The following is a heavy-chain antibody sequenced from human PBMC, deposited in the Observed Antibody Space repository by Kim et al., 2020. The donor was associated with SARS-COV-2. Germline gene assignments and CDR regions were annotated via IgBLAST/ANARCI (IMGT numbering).Heavy chain of an antibody. CDR3: ASSPPLSYYDYDAFDI. CDR1: GGSFSGYY. J-gene: IGHJ3*02. V-gene: IGHV4-34*01. Sequence: SETLSLTCAVYGGSFSGYYWSWIRQPPGKGLEWIGEINHSGSTNYNPSLKSRVTISVDTSKNQFSLKLSSVTAADTAVYYCASSPPLSYYDYDAFDIWGQGTMVTVSS. CDR2: INHSGST. D-gene: IGHD3-22*01.